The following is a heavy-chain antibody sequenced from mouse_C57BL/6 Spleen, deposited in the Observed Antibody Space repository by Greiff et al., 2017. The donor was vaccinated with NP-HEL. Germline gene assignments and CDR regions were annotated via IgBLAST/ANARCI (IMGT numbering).Heavy chain of an antibody. D-gene: IGHD1-1*01. CDR1: GYTFTSYW. Sequence: VQLQQSGAELVKPGASVKLSCKASGYTFTSYWMQWVKQRPGQGLEWIGEIDPSDSYTNYNQKFKGKATLTVDTSSSTAYMQLSSLTSEDSAVYYCARGGYGPGFAYWGQGTLVTVAA. CDR2: IDPSDSYT. V-gene: IGHV1-50*01. CDR3: ARGGYGPGFAY. J-gene: IGHJ3*01.